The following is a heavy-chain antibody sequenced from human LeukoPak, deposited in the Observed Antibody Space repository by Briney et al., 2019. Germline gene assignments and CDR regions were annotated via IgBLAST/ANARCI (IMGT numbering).Heavy chain of an antibody. Sequence: GGSLRLSCAASGFTFSDYYMSWIRQAPGKELEWVSYISSSGSTIYYAGSVKGRFTISRDNAKNSLYLQMNSLRAEDTAVYYCARGVNYGSGSYYNDYWGQGTLVTVSS. CDR2: ISSSGSTI. V-gene: IGHV3-11*01. CDR3: ARGVNYGSGSYYNDY. J-gene: IGHJ4*02. D-gene: IGHD3-10*01. CDR1: GFTFSDYY.